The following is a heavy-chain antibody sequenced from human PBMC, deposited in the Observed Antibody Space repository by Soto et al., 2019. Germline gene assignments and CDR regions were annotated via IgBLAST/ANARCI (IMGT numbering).Heavy chain of an antibody. CDR3: AKEVLAVAGTGWFDP. D-gene: IGHD6-19*01. CDR2: ISWNSGSI. J-gene: IGHJ5*02. CDR1: GFTFDDYA. V-gene: IGHV3-9*01. Sequence: GGSLRLSFAASGFTFDDYAMHWVRQSPGKGLEWVSGISWNSGSIGYADSVKGRFTISRDNAKNSLYLQMNSLRAEDTALYYCAKEVLAVAGTGWFDPWGQGTLVTVSS.